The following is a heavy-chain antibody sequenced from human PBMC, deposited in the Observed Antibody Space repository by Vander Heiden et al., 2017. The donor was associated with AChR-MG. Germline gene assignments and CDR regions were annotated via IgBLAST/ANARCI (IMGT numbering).Heavy chain of an antibody. CDR2: IKSNSDGGIT. Sequence: DVHLVESGGGLVKPGGSLRLSCAVPGFTFKDARMNWVRQAAGKGLEWIGRIKSNSDGGITDHAAPVKGRFTISRDDSKNTLYLQMDSLKTEDTGVYYCTTLSLWNYVLETWGQGSLVTVSS. D-gene: IGHD1-7*01. J-gene: IGHJ5*02. CDR3: TTLSLWNYVLET. V-gene: IGHV3-15*01. CDR1: GFTFKDAR.